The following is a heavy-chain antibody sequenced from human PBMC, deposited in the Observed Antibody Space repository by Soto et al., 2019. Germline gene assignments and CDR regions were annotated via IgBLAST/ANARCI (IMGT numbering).Heavy chain of an antibody. V-gene: IGHV4-39*01. CDR1: GGSISSSSYY. Sequence: SETLSLTCTVAGGSISSSSYYWGWIRQPPGKGLEWIGSIYYSGSTYYNPSLKSRVTIPVDTSKNQFSLKLSSVTAADTAVYYGESGLDDCGNSGREYYLFDPWGQGTLVTVSS. J-gene: IGHJ5*02. CDR3: ESGLDDCGNSGREYYLFDP. CDR2: IYYSGST. D-gene: IGHD1-26*01.